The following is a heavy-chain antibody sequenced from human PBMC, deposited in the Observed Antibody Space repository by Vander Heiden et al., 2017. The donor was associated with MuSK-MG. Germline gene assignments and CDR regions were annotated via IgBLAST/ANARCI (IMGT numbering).Heavy chain of an antibody. CDR3: TTELECGGSYLEQLRDY. CDR2: IKSKTAGGTT. J-gene: IGHJ4*02. CDR1: GLTFSTAW. D-gene: IGHD2-15*01. Sequence: EAQLVESGGGLVKPGGSLSLTCASSGLTFSTAWMNWSRQAPGKGLEWVGRIKSKTAGGTTDYAAPVKGRFNISRDDSKNTLYLQMNSLKTEDTAVYYCTTELECGGSYLEQLRDYWGQGTLGTVSS. V-gene: IGHV3-15*07.